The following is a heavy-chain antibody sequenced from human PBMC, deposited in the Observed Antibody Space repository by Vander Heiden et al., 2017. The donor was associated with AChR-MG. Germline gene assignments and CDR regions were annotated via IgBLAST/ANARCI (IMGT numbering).Heavy chain of an antibody. J-gene: IGHJ4*02. CDR1: GGTFSSYA. D-gene: IGHD2-2*02. V-gene: IGHV1-69*06. Sequence: QVQLVQSGAEVKKPGSSVKVPCKASGGTFSSYAISWVRQAPGQGLEWMGGIIPILGTANYAQKFQGRVTITADKSTSTAYMELSSLRSEDTAVYYCASEGYCSSTSCYKSTGNSSGSLQFYWGQGTLVTVSS. CDR2: IIPILGTA. CDR3: ASEGYCSSTSCYKSTGNSSGSLQFY.